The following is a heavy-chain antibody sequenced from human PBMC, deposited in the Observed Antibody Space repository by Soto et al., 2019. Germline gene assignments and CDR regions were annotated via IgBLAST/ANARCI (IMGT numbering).Heavy chain of an antibody. V-gene: IGHV1-69*02. CDR2: IIPILGIA. CDR1: GGTFSSYT. J-gene: IGHJ6*03. Sequence: GASVKVSCKASGGTFSSYTMRWVRQAPGQGLEWMGRIIPILGIANYAQKFQGRVTITADKSTSTAYMELSSLRSEDTAVYYCASSPVPKTYYYYYMDVWGKGTTVTVSS. D-gene: IGHD6-6*01. CDR3: ASSPVPKTYYYYYMDV.